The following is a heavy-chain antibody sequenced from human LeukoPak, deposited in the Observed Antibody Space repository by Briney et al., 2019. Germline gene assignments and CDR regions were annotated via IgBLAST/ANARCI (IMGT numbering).Heavy chain of an antibody. Sequence: GASVKVSCKASGGTFSSYAISWVRQAPGQGLEWMGRIIPILGIANYAQKFQGRVTITADKSTSTAYMELSSLRSEDTAVYYCARGPKHRTVRKDAFDIWGQGTMVTVFS. CDR3: ARGPKHRTVRKDAFDI. CDR1: GGTFSSYA. J-gene: IGHJ3*02. D-gene: IGHD1-1*01. V-gene: IGHV1-69*04. CDR2: IIPILGIA.